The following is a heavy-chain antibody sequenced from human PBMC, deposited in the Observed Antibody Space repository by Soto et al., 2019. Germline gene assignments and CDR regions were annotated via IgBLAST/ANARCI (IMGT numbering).Heavy chain of an antibody. CDR1: GFTVSSNY. V-gene: IGHV3-74*01. D-gene: IGHD1-1*01. CDR2: ISDYGRI. Sequence: GGSLRLSCAASGFTVSSNYMNWVRQAPGKGLVWVSRISDYGRINYADSVKDRFIISRDDAKSELYLQLNDLRAEDTAMYYCARGGLEPFDHWGQGALVTVSS. CDR3: ARGGLEPFDH. J-gene: IGHJ4*02.